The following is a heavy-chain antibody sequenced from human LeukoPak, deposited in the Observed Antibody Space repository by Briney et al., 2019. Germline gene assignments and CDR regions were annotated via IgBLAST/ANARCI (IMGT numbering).Heavy chain of an antibody. CDR2: IYTSGTT. Sequence: PGGSLRLSCAASGFTVSSNYMTWVRQAPGQGLEWVSSIYTSGTTYFADSVKGRFTISRDNSKNTLYLQMNSLRVDDTAVYYCARDRPIDYWGQGTLVTVPS. J-gene: IGHJ4*02. V-gene: IGHV3-66*01. CDR1: GFTVSSNY. CDR3: ARDRPIDY.